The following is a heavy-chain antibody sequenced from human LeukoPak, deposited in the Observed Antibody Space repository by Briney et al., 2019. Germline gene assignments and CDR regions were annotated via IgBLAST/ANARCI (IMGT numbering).Heavy chain of an antibody. Sequence: ASVKVSRKASGYTFTSYNINWVRQATGQGLEWMGWMNPNSHNTGYAQKFQGRLTMTRNTSISTVYMELSSLRSEDTAVYYCARGHGEGSSSYGKADYWGQGTLVTVSS. CDR2: MNPNSHNT. D-gene: IGHD5-18*01. J-gene: IGHJ4*02. V-gene: IGHV1-8*01. CDR3: ARGHGEGSSSYGKADY. CDR1: GYTFTSYN.